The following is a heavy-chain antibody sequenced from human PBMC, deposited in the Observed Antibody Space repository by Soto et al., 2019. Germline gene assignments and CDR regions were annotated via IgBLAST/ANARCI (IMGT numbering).Heavy chain of an antibody. D-gene: IGHD6-19*01. CDR1: GYTFTSYG. J-gene: IGHJ5*02. CDR2: ISAYNGNT. Sequence: ASVKVSCKASGYTFTSYGISWVRQAPGQGLEWMGWISAYNGNTNYAQKLQGRVTMTTDTSTSTAYMELRSLRSDDTAVYYCARDPGIALAHGGFDPWGQGTLVTVSS. V-gene: IGHV1-18*01. CDR3: ARDPGIALAHGGFDP.